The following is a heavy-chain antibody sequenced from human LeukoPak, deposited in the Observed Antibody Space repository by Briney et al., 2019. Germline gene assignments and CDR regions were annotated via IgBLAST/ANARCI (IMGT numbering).Heavy chain of an antibody. D-gene: IGHD3-22*01. J-gene: IGHJ3*02. CDR2: IIPILGIA. V-gene: IGHV1-69*04. CDR1: GGTFSSYA. Sequence: GASVKVSCKASGGTFSSYAISWVRQAPGQGLEWMGRIIPILGIANYAQKFQGRVTITADKSTSTAYMELSSLRSKDTAVYYCARSLAVYYYDSSGRTTTGPDAFDIWGQGTMVTVSS. CDR3: ARSLAVYYYDSSGRTTTGPDAFDI.